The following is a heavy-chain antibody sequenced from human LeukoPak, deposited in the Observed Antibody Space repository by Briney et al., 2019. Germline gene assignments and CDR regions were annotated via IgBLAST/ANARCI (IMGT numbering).Heavy chain of an antibody. Sequence: GASLKVSCKASGYTFTGYYMHWVRQAPGQGLEWMGGIIPIFGTANYAQKFQGRVTITADKSTSTAYMELNSLRSEDTAMYYCARRRSGSYERWDYWGQGTLVTVSS. J-gene: IGHJ4*02. CDR3: ARRRSGSYERWDY. V-gene: IGHV1-69*06. CDR2: IIPIFGTA. D-gene: IGHD3-10*01. CDR1: GYTFTGYY.